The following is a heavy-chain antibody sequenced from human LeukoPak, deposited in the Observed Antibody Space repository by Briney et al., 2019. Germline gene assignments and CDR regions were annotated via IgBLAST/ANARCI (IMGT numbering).Heavy chain of an antibody. CDR2: IMSMFGTA. D-gene: IGHD5-18*01. Sequence: ASVKVSCKASGGTFSSYALTWVRQAPGQGLEWMGGIMSMFGTAKYAQKFQGRVTITADESTSTAYMELSSLRSEDTAVYYCARDHGYSYGPTDYWGQGTLVTVSS. CDR1: GGTFSSYA. CDR3: ARDHGYSYGPTDY. V-gene: IGHV1-69*13. J-gene: IGHJ4*02.